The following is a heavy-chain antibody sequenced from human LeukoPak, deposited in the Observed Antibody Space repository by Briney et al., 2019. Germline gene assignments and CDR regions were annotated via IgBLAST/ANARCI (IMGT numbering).Heavy chain of an antibody. J-gene: IGHJ5*02. CDR1: GGSISSGGYY. D-gene: IGHD6-19*01. Sequence: SETLSLTCTVSGGSISSGGYYWSWIRQPPGKGLEWIGYIYHSGSTYYNPSLKSRVTISVDRSKSQFSLKLSSVTAADTAVYYCATFAARSYSSGWYAGSGFDPWGQGTLVTVSS. CDR2: IYHSGST. V-gene: IGHV4-30-2*01. CDR3: ATFAARSYSSGWYAGSGFDP.